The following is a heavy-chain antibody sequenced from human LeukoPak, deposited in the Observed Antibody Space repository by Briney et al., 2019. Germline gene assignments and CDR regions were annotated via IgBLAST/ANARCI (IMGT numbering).Heavy chain of an antibody. V-gene: IGHV3-23*01. CDR2: ISGSGGST. CDR3: ARHPGPYDLWSGYYTGIVYFDY. Sequence: PGGSLRLSCAASGFTFSSYAMSWVRQAPGKGLEWVSAISGSGGSTYYADSVKGRFTISRDNSKNTLYLQMNSLRAEDTAVYYCARHPGPYDLWSGYYTGIVYFDYWGQGTLVTVSS. J-gene: IGHJ4*02. D-gene: IGHD3-3*01. CDR1: GFTFSSYA.